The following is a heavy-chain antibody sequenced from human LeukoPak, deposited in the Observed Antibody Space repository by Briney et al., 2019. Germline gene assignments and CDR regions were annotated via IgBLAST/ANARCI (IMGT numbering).Heavy chain of an antibody. CDR3: ARVHGAFQFLEWLPDYFDS. Sequence: PGGSLRLSCAASGFTFSDYYMSWIRQAPGKGLEWVSYISSGGRTIYYADSVKGRFTMSRDNAKNSLYLQMNSLRAEDTAVYYCARVHGAFQFLEWLPDYFDSWGQGILVTVSS. CDR2: ISSGGRTI. J-gene: IGHJ4*02. CDR1: GFTFSDYY. V-gene: IGHV3-11*04. D-gene: IGHD3-3*01.